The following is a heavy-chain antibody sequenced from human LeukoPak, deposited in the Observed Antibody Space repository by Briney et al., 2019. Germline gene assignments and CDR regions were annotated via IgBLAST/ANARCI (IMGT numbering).Heavy chain of an antibody. V-gene: IGHV3-21*01. CDR2: ISSSSSYI. CDR3: ARDRAAGENWFDP. Sequence: GGSLRLSCAASGFTFSSYWMHWVRQAPGKGLEWVSSISSSSSYIYYADSVKGRFTISRDNAKNSLYLQMNSLRAEDTAVYYCARDRAAGENWFDPWGQGTLVTVSS. D-gene: IGHD6-13*01. J-gene: IGHJ5*02. CDR1: GFTFSSYW.